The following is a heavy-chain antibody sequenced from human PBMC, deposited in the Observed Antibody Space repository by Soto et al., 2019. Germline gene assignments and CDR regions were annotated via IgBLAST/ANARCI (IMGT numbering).Heavy chain of an antibody. J-gene: IGHJ5*02. V-gene: IGHV4-31*03. Sequence: SETLSVTCTVSGGSISSGGYYWSWTRQHPGKGLEWIGYIYYSGSTYYNPSLKSRVTISVDTSKNQFSLKLSSVTAADTAVYYCARVSQPEVLLMVYAKKPKGWFDPWGQGTLVTVSS. CDR3: ARVSQPEVLLMVYAKKPKGWFDP. CDR2: IYYSGST. D-gene: IGHD2-8*01. CDR1: GGSISSGGYY.